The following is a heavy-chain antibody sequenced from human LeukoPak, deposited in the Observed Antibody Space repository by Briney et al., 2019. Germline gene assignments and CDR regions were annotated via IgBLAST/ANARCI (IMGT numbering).Heavy chain of an antibody. CDR1: GYTFTSYG. D-gene: IGHD2-2*01. Sequence: ASVKVSCKASGYTFTSYGISWVRQAPGQGLEWMGWISAYNGNTNYAQKRQGRVTMTTDTSTSTAYTELRSLRSDDTAVYYCARLDIVVVPAAGDYYYGMDVWGQGTTVTVSS. CDR2: ISAYNGNT. V-gene: IGHV1-18*01. CDR3: ARLDIVVVPAAGDYYYGMDV. J-gene: IGHJ6*02.